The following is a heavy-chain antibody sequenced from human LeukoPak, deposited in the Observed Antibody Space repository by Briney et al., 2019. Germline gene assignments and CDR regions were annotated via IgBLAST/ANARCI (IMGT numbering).Heavy chain of an antibody. V-gene: IGHV3-72*01. CDR1: GFSITDHH. Sequence: PGGSLRLSCAGAGFSITDHHMDWVRQAPGKGLEWIGRSATTKPNSCTTQYAASARGRFTISRDDSQNSLYLQLNSLKTEDTAVYYCVRVATTGGGWYHFDNWGLGTLVTVSS. CDR3: VRVATTGGGWYHFDN. J-gene: IGHJ4*02. D-gene: IGHD5-24*01. CDR2: SATTKPNSCTT.